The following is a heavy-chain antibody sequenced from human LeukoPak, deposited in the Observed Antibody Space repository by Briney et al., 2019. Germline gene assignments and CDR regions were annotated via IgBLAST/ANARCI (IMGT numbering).Heavy chain of an antibody. Sequence: SETLSLTCTVSGGSISSYYWSWIRQPPGKGLEWIGYIYYSGSTKYNPSLKSRVTISVDTSKIQFSLKLSSVTAADTAVYYCARERGRSYGSVPYYYFYMDVWGKGTTVTVSS. CDR1: GGSISSYY. V-gene: IGHV4-59*01. CDR2: IYYSGST. CDR3: ARERGRSYGSVPYYYFYMDV. D-gene: IGHD5-18*01. J-gene: IGHJ6*03.